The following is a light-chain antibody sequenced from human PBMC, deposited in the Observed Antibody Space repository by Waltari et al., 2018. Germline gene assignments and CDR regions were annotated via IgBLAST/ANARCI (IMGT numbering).Light chain of an antibody. CDR2: DNN. CDR3: GTWDNSLSAVI. Sequence: HSVFPPHPSVSVAPGQKVTLRASGRSSTIVKDYVSWYQQDPGTAPKLLIYDNNKRPSRIPDRFSGSNSGTSATLGITGLQTGDEADYYCGTWDNSLSAVIFGGGTKLTVL. CDR1: SSTIVKDY. J-gene: IGLJ2*01. V-gene: IGLV1-51*01.